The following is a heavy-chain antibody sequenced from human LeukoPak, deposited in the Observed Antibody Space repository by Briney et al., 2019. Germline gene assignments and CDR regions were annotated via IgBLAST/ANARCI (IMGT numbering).Heavy chain of an antibody. CDR1: GFTFSSYG. J-gene: IGHJ4*02. V-gene: IGHV3-33*03. Sequence: GRSLRLSCAASGFTFSSYGMHWVRQAPGKGLEWVAVIWYDGSNKYYADSVKGRFTISRDNAKNSLYLQMNSLRAEDTALYYCAKDTDGAAAGTTWGRWGQGTLVTVSS. CDR3: AKDTDGAAAGTTWGR. CDR2: IWYDGSNK. D-gene: IGHD6-13*01.